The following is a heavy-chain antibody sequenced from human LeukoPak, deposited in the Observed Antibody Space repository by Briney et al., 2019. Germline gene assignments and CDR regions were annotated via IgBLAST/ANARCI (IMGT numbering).Heavy chain of an antibody. D-gene: IGHD3-3*01. Sequence: ASVKVSCKVSGYTLTELSMHWVRQAPGKGLEWMGVFDHEDGETTYAQNFQGRVTMTEDTSTDTAYVELSSLRSEDTAVYYCAKGWTITIFGVVTFNWFDPWGQGTLVTVSS. CDR2: FDHEDGET. CDR3: AKGWTITIFGVVTFNWFDP. J-gene: IGHJ5*02. V-gene: IGHV1-24*01. CDR1: GYTLTELS.